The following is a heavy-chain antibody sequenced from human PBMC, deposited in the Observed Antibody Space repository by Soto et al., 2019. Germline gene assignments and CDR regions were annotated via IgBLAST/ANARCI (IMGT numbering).Heavy chain of an antibody. J-gene: IGHJ5*02. CDR2: ISYDGSNK. Sequence: GGSLRLSCAASGFTFSSYGMHWVRQAPGKGLEWVAVISYDGSNKYYADSVKGRFTISRDNSKNTLYLQMNSLRAEDTAVYYCAKDLDRFGELFWFDPWGQGTLVTVSS. CDR1: GFTFSSYG. CDR3: AKDLDRFGELFWFDP. D-gene: IGHD3-10*01. V-gene: IGHV3-30*18.